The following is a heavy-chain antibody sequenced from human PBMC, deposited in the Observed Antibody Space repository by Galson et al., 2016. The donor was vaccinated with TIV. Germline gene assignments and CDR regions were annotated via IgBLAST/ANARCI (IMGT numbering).Heavy chain of an antibody. Sequence: TLSLTCIVSSGSISSGNYHWTWIRQPAGKGLEWIGRIYASGSTTYNAFLKRRVTMSVDTSKNQFSLKVNSVSAADTAVYYCARVVVADYNDSSGWDIWFDPWGQGTLVTVSS. CDR1: SGSISSGNYH. CDR3: ARVVVADYNDSSGWDIWFDP. J-gene: IGHJ5*02. V-gene: IGHV4-61*02. D-gene: IGHD3-22*01. CDR2: IYASGST.